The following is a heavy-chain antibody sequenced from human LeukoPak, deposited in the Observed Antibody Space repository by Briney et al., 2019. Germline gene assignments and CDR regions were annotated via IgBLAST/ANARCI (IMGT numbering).Heavy chain of an antibody. V-gene: IGHV3-15*01. Sequence: PGGSLRLSCAASGFTFTNAWMSWVRQAPGKGLEWVGRIKSTTDGGTIEYAAPVKGRFTISRDDSKNTLYLQVNNLKIEDTAVYYCIKYSSTWYSFDYWGQGTLVTVSS. D-gene: IGHD6-13*01. CDR3: IKYSSTWYSFDY. J-gene: IGHJ4*02. CDR2: IKSTTDGGTI. CDR1: GFTFTNAW.